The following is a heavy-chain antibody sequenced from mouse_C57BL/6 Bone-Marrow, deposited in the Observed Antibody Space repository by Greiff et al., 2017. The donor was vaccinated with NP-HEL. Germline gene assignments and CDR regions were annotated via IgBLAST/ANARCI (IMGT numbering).Heavy chain of an antibody. V-gene: IGHV1-26*01. J-gene: IGHJ1*03. CDR1: GYTFTDYY. CDR2: INPNNGGT. Sequence: EVQLQQSGPELVKPGASVKISCKASGYTFTDYYMNWVKQSHGKSLEWIGDINPNNGGTSYHQKFKGKATLTVEKTSSTAYMELRSLTSKDSAVYYCAREVFYWYFDVWGTGTTVTVSS. CDR3: AREVFYWYFDV.